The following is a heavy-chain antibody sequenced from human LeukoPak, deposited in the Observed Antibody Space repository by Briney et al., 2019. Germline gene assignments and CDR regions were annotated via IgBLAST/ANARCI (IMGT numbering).Heavy chain of an antibody. D-gene: IGHD6-6*01. CDR1: GGSFSGYY. J-gene: IGHJ5*02. Sequence: SETLSLTCAVYGGSFSGYYWSWIRQPPGKGLEWIGEINHSGSTNYNPSLKSRVTISVDTSKNQFSLKLSSVTAADTAVYYCARGYSSSSVLRIWFDPWGQGTLVTVSS. V-gene: IGHV4-34*01. CDR2: INHSGST. CDR3: ARGYSSSSVLRIWFDP.